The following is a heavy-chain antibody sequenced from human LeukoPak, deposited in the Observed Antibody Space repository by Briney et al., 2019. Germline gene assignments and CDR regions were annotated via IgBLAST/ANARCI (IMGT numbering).Heavy chain of an antibody. Sequence: PGGSLRLSCAASGFTFSSYAMSWVRQAPGKGLEWVANIKQDGSEMYYVDSVKGRFTISRDNAKNSLYLQMNSLGAEDTAVYYCARDTPHGQLWLDWGQETLVTVSS. J-gene: IGHJ4*02. CDR1: GFTFSSYA. CDR3: ARDTPHGQLWLD. D-gene: IGHD5-18*01. CDR2: IKQDGSEM. V-gene: IGHV3-7*01.